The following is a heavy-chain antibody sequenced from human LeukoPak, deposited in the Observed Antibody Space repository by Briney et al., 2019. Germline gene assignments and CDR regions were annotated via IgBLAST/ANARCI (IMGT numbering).Heavy chain of an antibody. D-gene: IGHD3-3*01. CDR3: ARLKVYDFWSGYYLDV. J-gene: IGHJ6*04. CDR2: IYYSGST. Sequence: PSETLSLTCTVSGGSISSGGYYWSWIRQHPGKGLEWIGYIYYSGSTNYNPSLKSRVTISVDTSKNQFSLKLSSVTAADTAVYYCARLKVYDFWSGYYLDVWGKGTTVTVSS. V-gene: IGHV4-31*03. CDR1: GGSISSGGYY.